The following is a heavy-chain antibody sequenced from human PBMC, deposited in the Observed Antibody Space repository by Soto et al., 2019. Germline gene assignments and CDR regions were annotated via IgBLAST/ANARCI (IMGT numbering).Heavy chain of an antibody. CDR3: AKDRHPEGRWPFDH. D-gene: IGHD3-16*02. J-gene: IGHJ4*02. Sequence: EVLLLESGGGLVQSGGSLRLTCAASGFTFSTYTMSWVRRAPGEGLEWVSGIRQSGETFYDDSVKGRCTISSDNSNNMLCLQNHSLRADDTAVYYCAKDRHPEGRWPFDHWGQGTLVPVSS. V-gene: IGHV3-23*01. CDR2: IRQSGET. CDR1: GFTFSTYT.